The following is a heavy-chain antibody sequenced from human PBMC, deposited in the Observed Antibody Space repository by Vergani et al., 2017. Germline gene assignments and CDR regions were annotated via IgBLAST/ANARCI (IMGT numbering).Heavy chain of an antibody. CDR3: AKERYSYGYGGIDC. J-gene: IGHJ4*02. Sequence: EVQLVESGGGLVQPGRSLRLSCAASGFTFDDYAMHWVRQAPGKGLEWVSGISWNSGSIGYADSVKGRFTISRDNAKNSLYLQMNSLRAEDTALYYCAKERYSYGYGGIDCWGQGRLVTVSS. CDR2: ISWNSGSI. CDR1: GFTFDDYA. D-gene: IGHD5-18*01. V-gene: IGHV3-9*01.